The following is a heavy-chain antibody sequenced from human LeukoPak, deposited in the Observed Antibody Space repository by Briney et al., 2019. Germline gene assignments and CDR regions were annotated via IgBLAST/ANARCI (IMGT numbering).Heavy chain of an antibody. CDR2: IYIRGST. D-gene: IGHD6-13*01. J-gene: IGHJ3*02. CDR3: ARSGVFTGYDAFDI. V-gene: IGHV4-4*08. Sequence: SQTLSLTCTVSGGSINISYWSWIRQPPGKGLEWIGYIYIRGSTNYNPSLKSRVTISVDTSKNQYPLKLSSVTAADTAVYYCARSGVFTGYDAFDIWGQGTRVTVSS. CDR1: GGSINISY.